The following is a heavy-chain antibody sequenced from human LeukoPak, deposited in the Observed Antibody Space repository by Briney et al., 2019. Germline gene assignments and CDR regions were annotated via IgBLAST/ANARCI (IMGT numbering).Heavy chain of an antibody. J-gene: IGHJ6*02. CDR3: AKGGARIAVAGPDV. CDR1: GFTFSNYW. D-gene: IGHD6-19*01. V-gene: IGHV3-23*01. Sequence: GGSLRLSCAASGFTFSNYWMSWVRQAPGKGLEWVSAISGSGGSTYYADSVKGRFTISRDNSKNTLYLQMNSLRAEDTAVYYCAKGGARIAVAGPDVWGQGTTVTVSS. CDR2: ISGSGGST.